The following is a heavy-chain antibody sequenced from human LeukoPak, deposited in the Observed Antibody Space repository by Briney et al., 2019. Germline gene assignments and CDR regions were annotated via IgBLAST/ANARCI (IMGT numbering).Heavy chain of an antibody. D-gene: IGHD2-21*01. J-gene: IGHJ4*02. Sequence: GGSLRLSCAASGFTFSSYAMSWVRQAPGKGLEWVSAISGSGGSTYYADSVKGRFTISRDNSKNTLYLQMNSLRAEDTAVYYCARALRLLGIFDYWGQGTLVTVSS. CDR2: ISGSGGST. V-gene: IGHV3-23*01. CDR1: GFTFSSYA. CDR3: ARALRLLGIFDY.